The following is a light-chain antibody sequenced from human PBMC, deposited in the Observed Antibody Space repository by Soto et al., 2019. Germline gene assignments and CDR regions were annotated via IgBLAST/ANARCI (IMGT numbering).Light chain of an antibody. Sequence: QSVLTQPPSVSGAPGQRVTISCTGSSSNIGAGYDVHWYQQLPGTAPKLLIYGNSNRPSGVPDRFSGSKSGTSASLAITGLQAEDEADYYCSLYTNSNTWVFGGGTKLTVL. J-gene: IGLJ3*02. CDR2: GNS. CDR1: SSNIGAGYD. CDR3: SLYTNSNTWV. V-gene: IGLV1-40*01.